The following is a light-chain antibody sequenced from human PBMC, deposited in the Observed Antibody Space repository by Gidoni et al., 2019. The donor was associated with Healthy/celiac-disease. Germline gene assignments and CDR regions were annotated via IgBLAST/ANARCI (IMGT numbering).Light chain of an antibody. Sequence: EIVSTQSPATRSLSPGERATLSCRASQSVSIYLAWYQQKPGQAPRLLIYDASNRATGIPARFSGSGSGTDFTLTISSLEPEDFAVYYCQQRSNWPPLTFGGGTKVEIK. CDR2: DAS. V-gene: IGKV3-11*01. J-gene: IGKJ4*01. CDR1: QSVSIY. CDR3: QQRSNWPPLT.